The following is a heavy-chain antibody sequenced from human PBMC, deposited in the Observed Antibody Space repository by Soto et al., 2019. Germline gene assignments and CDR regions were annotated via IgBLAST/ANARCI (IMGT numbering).Heavy chain of an antibody. CDR3: ARFAVGQLYDY. D-gene: IGHD6-13*01. CDR1: GFTFSSYD. Sequence: EVQLVESGGGLVQPGGSLRLSCAASGFTFSSYDMHWVRQATGKDLEWVSAIGTAGDTYYRGSVEGRFTISRENAKNSLYLQMNSLRAGDTAVYYCARFAVGQLYDYWGQGTLVTVSS. CDR2: IGTAGDT. V-gene: IGHV3-13*04. J-gene: IGHJ4*02.